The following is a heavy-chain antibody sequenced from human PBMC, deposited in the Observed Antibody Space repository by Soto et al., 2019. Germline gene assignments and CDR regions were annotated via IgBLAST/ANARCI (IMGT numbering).Heavy chain of an antibody. CDR1: GYTFTSYG. J-gene: IGHJ6*03. CDR2: RNPNSGNT. Sequence: GASVKVSCQASGYTFTSYGINWVRQATGQGLEWMGWRNPNSGNTGYAQKFQGRVTMTRNTSISTAYMELSSLRSEDTAVYYCARGKRLDYDFWSGYYYYYYYYMAVWGKGTTVTVSS. D-gene: IGHD3-3*01. CDR3: ARGKRLDYDFWSGYYYYYYYYMAV. V-gene: IGHV1-8*01.